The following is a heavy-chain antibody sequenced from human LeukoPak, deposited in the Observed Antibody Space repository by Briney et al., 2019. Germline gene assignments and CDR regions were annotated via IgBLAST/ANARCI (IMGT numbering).Heavy chain of an antibody. V-gene: IGHV1-69*05. CDR2: IIPIFGTA. Sequence: SVKVSCKASGGTFSSYAISWVRQAPGQGLEWMGGIIPIFGTANYAQKFQGRVTITTDESTSTAYMELSRLRSEATAVYYCARALLYYDFGSGYYTGFTGFAPGGRGPLVTVSS. CDR3: ARALLYYDFGSGYYTGFTGFAP. J-gene: IGHJ5*02. D-gene: IGHD3-3*01. CDR1: GGTFSSYA.